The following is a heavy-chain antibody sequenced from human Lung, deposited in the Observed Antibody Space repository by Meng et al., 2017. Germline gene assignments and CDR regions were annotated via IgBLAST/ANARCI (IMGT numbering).Heavy chain of an antibody. CDR2: IYHSGGT. J-gene: IGHJ4*02. D-gene: IGHD2-2*01. CDR1: CGSISISYC. Sequence: QAPALGLGQRAGPGSPTGGVSCGSISISYCWGWVRQPPGKGLEWIGEIYHSGGTKYNPSLKSRVTISVDKSKNQFSLKLSSVTAADTAVYYCARGLGEAVVPRTMFDYWGQGTLVTVSS. CDR3: ARGLGEAVVPRTMFDY. V-gene: IGHV4-4*02.